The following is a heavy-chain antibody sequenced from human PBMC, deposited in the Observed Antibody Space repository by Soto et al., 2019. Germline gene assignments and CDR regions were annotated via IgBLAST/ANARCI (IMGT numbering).Heavy chain of an antibody. D-gene: IGHD6-6*01. Sequence: PGGSLTLSCAVSGLTVSRTQMSWVRQAPGKGLQWVSVIYSVDSTYYANAVKGRFTTSRDISENKIFLELNGLTVDDTAVYYCARAREPEYSSSIFFDYWGRGTVVTVSS. CDR2: IYSVDST. CDR1: GLTVSRTQ. J-gene: IGHJ4*01. V-gene: IGHV3-53*01. CDR3: ARAREPEYSSSIFFDY.